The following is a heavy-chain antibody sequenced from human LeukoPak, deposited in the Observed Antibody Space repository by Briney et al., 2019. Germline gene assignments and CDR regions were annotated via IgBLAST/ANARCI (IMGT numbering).Heavy chain of an antibody. CDR2: ISSSSSYV. V-gene: IGHV3-21*01. D-gene: IGHD5-18*01. Sequence: GGSLRLSCAASGFTFSSYSMNWVRQAPGKGLEWVSSISSSSSYVYYADSVKGRFTISRDNAKNSLYLQMNSLRAEDTAVYYCARGGTAMAFDYWGQGTLVTVSS. CDR3: ARGGTAMAFDY. CDR1: GFTFSSYS. J-gene: IGHJ4*02.